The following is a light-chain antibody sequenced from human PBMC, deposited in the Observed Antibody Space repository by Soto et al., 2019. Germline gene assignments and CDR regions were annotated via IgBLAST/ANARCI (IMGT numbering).Light chain of an antibody. CDR2: DAS. J-gene: IGKJ4*01. V-gene: IGKV3D-20*01. CDR3: QQYGSSPLT. CDR1: QSLSSSY. Sequence: EIVLTQSPATLSWSAGERATLSCVASQSLSSSYLAWYQQKPGLAPRLLIYDASSRATGIPDRFSGSGSGTDFTLTISRLEPEDFAVYYCQQYGSSPLTFGGGTKVDI.